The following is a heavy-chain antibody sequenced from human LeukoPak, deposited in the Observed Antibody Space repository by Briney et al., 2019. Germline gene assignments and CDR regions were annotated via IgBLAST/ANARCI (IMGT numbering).Heavy chain of an antibody. D-gene: IGHD3-22*01. V-gene: IGHV1-8*03. Sequence: ASVKVSCKASGYTFTSYDINWVRQATGQGLEWMGWMNPNSGNTGYAQKFQGRVTITRNTSISTAYMELSSLRSEDTAVYYCARGRRAGRPWLSHYYYYYYMDVWGKGTTVTVSS. CDR2: MNPNSGNT. CDR3: ARGRRAGRPWLSHYYYYYYMDV. CDR1: GYTFTSYD. J-gene: IGHJ6*03.